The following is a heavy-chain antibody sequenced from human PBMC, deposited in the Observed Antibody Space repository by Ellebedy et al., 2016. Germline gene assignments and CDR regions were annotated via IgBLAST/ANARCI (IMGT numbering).Heavy chain of an antibody. CDR2: ISGSEGST. CDR3: AKDILGVRGLIGN. J-gene: IGHJ4*02. D-gene: IGHD3-10*01. V-gene: IGHV3-23*01. CDR1: GFTFSTYA. Sequence: GGSLRLXXAASGFTFSTYAVSWVRQAPGKGLDWVSTISGSEGSTYYADSVKGRFTISRDNSKNTVILQMNSLRAEDTALYYCAKDILGVRGLIGNWGQGTRVTVSS.